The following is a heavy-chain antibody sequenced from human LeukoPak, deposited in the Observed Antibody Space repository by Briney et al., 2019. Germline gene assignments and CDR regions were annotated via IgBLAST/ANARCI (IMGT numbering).Heavy chain of an antibody. V-gene: IGHV4-31*11. CDR3: AATYYYDSSGPQSAFDI. Sequence: SETLSLTCAVSGGSISSGGYYWSWIRQHPGKGLEWIGYTYYSGSTYYNPSLKSRVTISVDTSKNQFSLKLSSVTAADTAVYYCAATYYYDSSGPQSAFDIWGQGTMVTVSS. D-gene: IGHD3-22*01. CDR2: TYYSGST. J-gene: IGHJ3*02. CDR1: GGSISSGGYY.